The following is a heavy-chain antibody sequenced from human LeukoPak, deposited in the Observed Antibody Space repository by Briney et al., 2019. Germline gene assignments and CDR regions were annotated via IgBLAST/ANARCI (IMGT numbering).Heavy chain of an antibody. J-gene: IGHJ4*02. CDR3: AREPDVSRTFGGVIAPFDY. D-gene: IGHD3-16*02. Sequence: GASVKVSCKASGGTFSSYAISWVRQAPGQGLEWMGRIIPILGIANYAQKFQGRVTITADKSTSTAYMELSSLRSEDTAVYYCAREPDVSRTFGGVIAPFDYWGQGTLVTVSS. CDR1: GGTFSSYA. V-gene: IGHV1-69*04. CDR2: IIPILGIA.